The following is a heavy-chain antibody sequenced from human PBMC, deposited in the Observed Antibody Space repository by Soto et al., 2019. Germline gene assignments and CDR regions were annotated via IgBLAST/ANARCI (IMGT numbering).Heavy chain of an antibody. CDR2: ISSSSSYT. CDR3: ATSNYDFWSGYDYYGMDV. J-gene: IGHJ6*02. V-gene: IGHV3-11*06. CDR1: GFTFSDYY. Sequence: QVQLVESGGGLVKPGGSLRLSCAASGFTFSDYYMSWIRQAPGKGLEWVSYISSSSSYTNYADSVKGRFTISRDNAKNSLYLQMNSLRAEDTAVYYCATSNYDFWSGYDYYGMDVWGQGTTVTVSS. D-gene: IGHD3-3*01.